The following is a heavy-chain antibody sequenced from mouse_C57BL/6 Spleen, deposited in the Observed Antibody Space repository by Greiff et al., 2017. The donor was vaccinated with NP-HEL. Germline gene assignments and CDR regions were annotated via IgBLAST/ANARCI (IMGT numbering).Heavy chain of an antibody. CDR3: AREAYYYGSDY. CDR1: GYTFTSYW. V-gene: IGHV1-52*01. D-gene: IGHD1-1*01. Sequence: QVQLQQPGAELVRPGSSVKLSCKASGYTFTSYWMHWVKQRPIQGLEWIGNIDPSDSETHYNQKFKDKATLTVDKSSSTAYMQLSSLTSEDSAVYYCAREAYYYGSDYWGQGTTLTVSS. CDR2: IDPSDSET. J-gene: IGHJ2*01.